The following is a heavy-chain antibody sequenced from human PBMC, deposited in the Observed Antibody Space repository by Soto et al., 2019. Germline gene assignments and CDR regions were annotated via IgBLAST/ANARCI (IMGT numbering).Heavy chain of an antibody. CDR2: IHYNGNT. Sequence: QVQLQVSGPGLVKPSETLSLTCTVSGDSISAYSWSWVRQPPGKGLEWIGNIHYNGNTKYSPSLTSRVAMSVDTSKNHFSLRLISVTAADTALYFCAREGNLGRWLQPLDFWGQGTLVTVSS. J-gene: IGHJ4*02. CDR3: AREGNLGRWLQPLDF. V-gene: IGHV4-59*01. CDR1: GDSISAYS. D-gene: IGHD5-12*01.